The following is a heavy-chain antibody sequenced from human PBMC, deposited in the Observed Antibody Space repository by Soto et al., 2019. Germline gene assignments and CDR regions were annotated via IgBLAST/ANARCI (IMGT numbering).Heavy chain of an antibody. D-gene: IGHD5-18*01. CDR2: IIPIFGTA. V-gene: IGHV1-69*01. CDR3: ARAGYSYGYVLKAYYYYGMDV. CDR1: GGTFSSYA. J-gene: IGHJ6*02. Sequence: QVQLVQSGAEVKKPGSSVKVSCKASGGTFSSYAISWVRQAPGQGLEWMGGIIPIFGTANYAQKFQGRVTITADESTSTAYMELRSLRSEDTAVYYCARAGYSYGYVLKAYYYYGMDVWGQGTTVTVSS.